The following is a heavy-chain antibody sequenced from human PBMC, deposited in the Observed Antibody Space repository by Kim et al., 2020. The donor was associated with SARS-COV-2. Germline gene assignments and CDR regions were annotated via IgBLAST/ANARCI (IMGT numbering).Heavy chain of an antibody. CDR2: INAGNGNT. D-gene: IGHD4-17*01. J-gene: IGHJ5*02. CDR1: GYTFTSYA. Sequence: ASVKVSCKASGYTFTSYAMHWVRQAPGQRLEWMGWINAGNGNTKYSQKFQGRVTITRDTSASTAYMELSSLRSEDTAVYYCARGDYDYGDYGWFDPWGQGTLVTVSS. CDR3: ARGDYDYGDYGWFDP. V-gene: IGHV1-3*01.